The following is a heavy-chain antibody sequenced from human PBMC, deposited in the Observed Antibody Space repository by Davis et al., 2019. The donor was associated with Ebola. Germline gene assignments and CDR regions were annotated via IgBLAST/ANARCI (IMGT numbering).Heavy chain of an antibody. D-gene: IGHD1-1*01. V-gene: IGHV1-8*01. CDR1: SYSFSHYA. Sequence: ASAQVSCKASSYSFSHYAINWVRQATPQGREWMVWMNPNSGDTGHAQKSQGRVTMTRNTSISTAYMELSSLSTEDTAVYYCSREGTGDGFIYYYGMDVWGQGTTVTVSS. CDR3: SREGTGDGFIYYYGMDV. CDR2: MNPNSGDT. J-gene: IGHJ6*02.